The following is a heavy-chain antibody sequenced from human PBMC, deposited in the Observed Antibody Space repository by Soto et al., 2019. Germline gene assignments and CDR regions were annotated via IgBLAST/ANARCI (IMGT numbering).Heavy chain of an antibody. D-gene: IGHD1-26*01. V-gene: IGHV4-38-2*01. CDR1: GDPISSGYY. CDR3: ARSYSVYFFPYF. Sequence: SITCDGYGDPISSGYYWAWVRQHPGKGLEWIGSIYHSGTTYYNPSLKSRVTMSVDKSSNQFSLKLTSVTAADSALYYCARSYSVYFFPYF. CDR2: IYHSGTT. J-gene: IGHJ4*01.